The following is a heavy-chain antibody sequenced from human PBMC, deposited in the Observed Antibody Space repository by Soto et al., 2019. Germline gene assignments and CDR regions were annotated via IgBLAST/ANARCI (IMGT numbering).Heavy chain of an antibody. V-gene: IGHV3-30-3*01. J-gene: IGHJ4*02. D-gene: IGHD2-15*01. Sequence: QVQLVESGGGVVQPGRSLRLSCAASGFTFSSYAMHWVRQAPGKGLEWVAVISYDGSNKYYADSVKGRFTISRDNSKNTLYLQMNSLRAEDTAVYYCARDLIAAADYCSGGSCYSFDYWGQGTLVTVSS. CDR3: ARDLIAAADYCSGGSCYSFDY. CDR2: ISYDGSNK. CDR1: GFTFSSYA.